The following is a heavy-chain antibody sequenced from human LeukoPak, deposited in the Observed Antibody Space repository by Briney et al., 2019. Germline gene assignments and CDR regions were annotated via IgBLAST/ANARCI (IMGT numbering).Heavy chain of an antibody. CDR1: GFTFSTYW. CDR3: AREENSFDS. Sequence: GGSLRLSCAASGFTFSTYWMHWVRQTPGEGLVWVSGINSDGSRTPYADSVKGRFTISRDNAKNTLYLEVNSLRAEDTAVYYCAREENSFDSWGQGNLVTVSS. CDR2: INSDGSRT. V-gene: IGHV3-74*01. J-gene: IGHJ4*02.